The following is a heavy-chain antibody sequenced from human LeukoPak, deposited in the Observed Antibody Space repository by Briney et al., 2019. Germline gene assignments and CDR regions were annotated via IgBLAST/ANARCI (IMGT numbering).Heavy chain of an antibody. CDR3: ARANSGYYDFWSGYSLLDYMDV. CDR1: GFTFSDYT. J-gene: IGHJ6*03. D-gene: IGHD3-3*01. Sequence: GGSLRLSRAASGFTFSDYTMNWVRQAPGKGLEWVSSISSSSTYIYCADSVEGRFTISRDNAKNSLYLQMNSLRAEDTAVYYCARANSGYYDFWSGYSLLDYMDVWGKGTAVTVSS. V-gene: IGHV3-21*01. CDR2: ISSSSTYI.